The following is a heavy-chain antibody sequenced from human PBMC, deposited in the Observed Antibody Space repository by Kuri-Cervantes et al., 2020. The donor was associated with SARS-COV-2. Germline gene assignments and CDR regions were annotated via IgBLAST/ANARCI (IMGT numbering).Heavy chain of an antibody. V-gene: IGHV3-30*02. J-gene: IGHJ6*02. D-gene: IGHD3-3*01. CDR2: IRYDGSNK. CDR3: ASNYDFWSGYYGYYGMDV. Sequence: GGSLRLSCAASGFTFSSYGMHWVRQAPGKGLEWVAFIRYDGSNKYYADSVKGRFTISRDNSKNTLYLQMGSLRAEDTAVYYCASNYDFWSGYYGYYGMDVWGQGTMVTVSS. CDR1: GFTFSSYG.